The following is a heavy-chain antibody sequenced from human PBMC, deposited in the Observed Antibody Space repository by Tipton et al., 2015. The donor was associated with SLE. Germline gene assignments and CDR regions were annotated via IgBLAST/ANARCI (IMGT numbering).Heavy chain of an antibody. CDR2: IYYSGST. CDR3: ARGWGSWPYYFDY. Sequence: TLSLTCTVSGGSISSSRYSWGWIRQPPGKGLEWIGSIYYSGSTYYNPSLKSRVTISVDTSKNQFSLKLSSVTAADTAVYYCARGWGSWPYYFDYWGQGTLVTVSS. CDR1: GGSISSSRYS. J-gene: IGHJ4*02. D-gene: IGHD6-13*01. V-gene: IGHV4-39*07.